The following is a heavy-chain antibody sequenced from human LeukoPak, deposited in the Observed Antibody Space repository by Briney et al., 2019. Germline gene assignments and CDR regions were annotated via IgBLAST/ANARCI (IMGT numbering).Heavy chain of an antibody. CDR1: GYTFTSYG. D-gene: IGHD3-16*01. CDR3: ARATGTWGHDGFDI. J-gene: IGHJ3*02. V-gene: IGHV1-18*01. Sequence: ASVKVSCTASGYTFTSYGISWVRQAPGQGLEWMGWISAYNGNTNYAQRLQGRVTMTTDTSTTTAHMELRSLRSDDTAVYYCARATGTWGHDGFDIWGQGTMVTVSS. CDR2: ISAYNGNT.